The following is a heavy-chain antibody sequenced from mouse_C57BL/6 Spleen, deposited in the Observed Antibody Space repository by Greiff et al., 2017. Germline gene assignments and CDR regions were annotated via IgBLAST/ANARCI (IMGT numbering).Heavy chain of an antibody. Sequence: QVQLQQSGPGLVQPSQSLSITCTASGFSLTSYGVHWVRQPPGKGLEWLGVIWSGGSTDYNAAFISRLSISKDNTKSQVFFKMNSLQADDTAIYYCAKGALTSYYFDYWGQGTTLTVSS. V-gene: IGHV2-4*01. CDR2: IWSGGST. CDR3: AKGALTSYYFDY. D-gene: IGHD4-1*01. J-gene: IGHJ2*01. CDR1: GFSLTSYG.